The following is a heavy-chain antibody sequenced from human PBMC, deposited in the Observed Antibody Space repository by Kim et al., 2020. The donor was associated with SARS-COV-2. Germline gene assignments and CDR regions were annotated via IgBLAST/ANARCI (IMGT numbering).Heavy chain of an antibody. CDR3: VRLTYCGSHTCYLHFDH. V-gene: IGHV3-74*01. CDR2: INSDGSST. Sequence: GGSLRLSCAASGFTFSDYWMHWVRQVPGKGLLWVSRINSDGSSTNYADSVKGRFTISRDNAKNTLYLQMNSLRAEDTAVYYCVRLTYCGSHTCYLHFDHWGQGVLVTVSS. CDR1: GFTFSDYW. D-gene: IGHD2-2*01. J-gene: IGHJ4*02.